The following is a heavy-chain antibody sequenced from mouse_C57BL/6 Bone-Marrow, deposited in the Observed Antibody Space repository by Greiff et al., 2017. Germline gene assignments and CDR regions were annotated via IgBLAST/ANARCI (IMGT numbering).Heavy chain of an antibody. CDR2: IRNKANGYTT. J-gene: IGHJ2*01. D-gene: IGHD2-12*01. CDR1: GFTFTDYY. CDR3: ARLRLYFDY. Sequence: DVHLVESGGGLVQPGGSLSLSCAASGFTFTDYYMSWVRQPPGKALEWLGFIRNKANGYTTEYSASVKGRFTISRDNSQSILYLQMNALRAEDSATYYCARLRLYFDYWGQGTTLTVSS. V-gene: IGHV7-3*01.